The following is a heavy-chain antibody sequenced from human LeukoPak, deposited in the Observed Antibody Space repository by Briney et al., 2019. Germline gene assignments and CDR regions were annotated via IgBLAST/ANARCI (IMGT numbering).Heavy chain of an antibody. V-gene: IGHV4-4*02. CDR1: GGSISSSNW. CDR2: IYHSGST. J-gene: IGHJ6*03. D-gene: IGHD3-3*01. Sequence: SETLSLTCAVSGGSISSSNWWSWVRQPPGKGLEWIGEIYHSGSTNYNSSLKSRVTISVDTSKNQFSLKLSSVTAADTAVYYCARGRVGYYLYYYMDVWGKGTTVTVSS. CDR3: ARGRVGYYLYYYMDV.